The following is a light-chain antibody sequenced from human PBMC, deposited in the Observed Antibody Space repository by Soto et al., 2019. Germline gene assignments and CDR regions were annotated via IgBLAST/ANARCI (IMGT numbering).Light chain of an antibody. CDR1: QSLLYNNKNY. V-gene: IGKV4-1*01. CDR3: QQYYSNPQT. Sequence: DIVITQSPDSLAVSLGERATISCKSSQSLLYNNKNYLAWYQQKPGQPPKLLLYSASTRASGVPDRFTGSRCETDYTLTISSLQSEDVAVYFCQQYYSNPQTFGQGTKLEIK. J-gene: IGKJ2*01. CDR2: SAS.